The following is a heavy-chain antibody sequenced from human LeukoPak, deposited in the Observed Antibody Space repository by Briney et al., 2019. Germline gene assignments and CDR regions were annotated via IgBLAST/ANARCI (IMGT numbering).Heavy chain of an antibody. V-gene: IGHV4-30-2*01. CDR1: GGSISSGGYS. J-gene: IGHJ4*02. Sequence: SETLSFTCAVSGGSISSGGYSWSWIRQPPGKGLEWIGYIYHSGSTYYNPSLKSRVTMSVDRSKNQFSLKLSSVTAADTAVYYCASTVTTGYYFDHWGQGTLVTVSS. CDR3: ASTVTTGYYFDH. D-gene: IGHD4-17*01. CDR2: IYHSGST.